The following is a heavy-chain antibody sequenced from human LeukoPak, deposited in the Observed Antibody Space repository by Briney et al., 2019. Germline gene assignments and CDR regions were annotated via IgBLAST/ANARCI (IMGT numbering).Heavy chain of an antibody. Sequence: KPSETLSLTCSVSGGSLNFHYWTWIRQPPGKGLEYIGDIHYNGGTAYAPSLKSRVIMSLDTTKNQVSLRLDSVTAADTAVYYCGRVVPAGRAFDNWGHGTLVTVSS. CDR3: GRVVPAGRAFDN. CDR1: GGSLNFHY. J-gene: IGHJ3*02. D-gene: IGHD6-6*01. CDR2: IHYNGGT. V-gene: IGHV4-59*11.